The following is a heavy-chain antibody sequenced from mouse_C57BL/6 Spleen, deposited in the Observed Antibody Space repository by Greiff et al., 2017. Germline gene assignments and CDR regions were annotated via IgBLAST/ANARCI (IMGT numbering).Heavy chain of an antibody. CDR3: ARPLYGNDEDAMDY. CDR1: GFNITNTY. V-gene: IGHV14-3*01. D-gene: IGHD2-10*02. J-gene: IGHJ4*01. Sequence: VQLKESVAELVRPGASVKLSCTASGFNITNTYMHWVKQRPEQGLEWIGRIDPANGTTKYAPKFQGKATITADTSSNTAYLQLSSLTSEDTAIYYCARPLYGNDEDAMDYWGQGTSVTVSS. CDR2: IDPANGTT.